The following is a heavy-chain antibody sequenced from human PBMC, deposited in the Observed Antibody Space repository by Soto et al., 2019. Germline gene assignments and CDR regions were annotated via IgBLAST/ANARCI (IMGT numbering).Heavy chain of an antibody. CDR1: GFTFSSYS. J-gene: IGHJ3*02. V-gene: IGHV3-21*01. CDR3: ARDLWGPRHVYGDYGKPDTDAFDI. CDR2: ISSSSSYI. Sequence: GGSLRLSCAASGFTFSSYSMNWVRQAPGKGLEWVSSISSSSSYIYYADSVKGRFTISRDNAKNSLYLQMNSLRAEDTAVYYCARDLWGPRHVYGDYGKPDTDAFDIWGQGTMVTVSS. D-gene: IGHD4-17*01.